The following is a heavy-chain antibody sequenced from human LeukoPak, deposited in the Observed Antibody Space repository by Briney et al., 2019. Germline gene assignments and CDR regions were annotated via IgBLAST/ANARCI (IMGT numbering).Heavy chain of an antibody. CDR2: IRYDGSNK. CDR3: AKDLGPAAMMGFDY. CDR1: GFTFSSYG. J-gene: IGHJ4*02. V-gene: IGHV3-30*02. Sequence: QPGGSLRLSCAASGFTFSSYGMHWVRQAPGKGLEWVAFIRYDGSNKYYADSVKGRFTISRDNAKNSLYLQMNSLRAEDTALYYCAKDLGPAAMMGFDYWGQGTLVTVSS. D-gene: IGHD2-2*01.